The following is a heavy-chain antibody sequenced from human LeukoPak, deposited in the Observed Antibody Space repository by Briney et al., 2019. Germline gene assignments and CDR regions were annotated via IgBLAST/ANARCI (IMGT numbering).Heavy chain of an antibody. CDR3: ARVGVAAILYFDY. D-gene: IGHD5-12*01. CDR1: GFSVSNNY. Sequence: PGGSLRLSCAASGFSVSNNYMSCVRQAPGKGLEWVAILYSGGSTYYADSVKGRFTISKDNSKNTLYLQMNSLRAEDTAVYYCARVGVAAILYFDYWGLGTLVTVSS. V-gene: IGHV3-66*01. J-gene: IGHJ4*02. CDR2: LYSGGST.